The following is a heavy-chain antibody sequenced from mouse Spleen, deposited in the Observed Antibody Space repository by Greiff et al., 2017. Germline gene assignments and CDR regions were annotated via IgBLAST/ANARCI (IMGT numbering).Heavy chain of an antibody. CDR1: GYTFTGYW. D-gene: IGHD2-4*01. CDR3: ARNRIYYDYDNYAMDY. Sequence: VQPQQSGAELMKPGASVKLSCKATGYTFTGYWIEWVKQRPGHGLEWIGEILPGSGSTNYNEKFKGKATFTADTSSNTAYMQLSSLTTEDSAIYYCARNRIYYDYDNYAMDYWGQGTSVTVSS. V-gene: IGHV1-9*01. CDR2: ILPGSGST. J-gene: IGHJ4*01.